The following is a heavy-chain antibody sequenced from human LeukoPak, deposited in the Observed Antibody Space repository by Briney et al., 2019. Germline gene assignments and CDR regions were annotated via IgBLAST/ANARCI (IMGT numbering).Heavy chain of an antibody. D-gene: IGHD6-19*01. CDR3: ARRDSGWYSFDY. V-gene: IGHV4-39*07. CDR2: IYHSGST. Sequence: PSETLSLTCTVSGGSISSSSYYWGWIRQPPGKGLEWIGSIYHSGSTYYNPSLKSRVTISVNTSKNQFSLKLSSVTAADTAVYYCARRDSGWYSFDYWGQGTLVTVSS. J-gene: IGHJ4*02. CDR1: GGSISSSSYY.